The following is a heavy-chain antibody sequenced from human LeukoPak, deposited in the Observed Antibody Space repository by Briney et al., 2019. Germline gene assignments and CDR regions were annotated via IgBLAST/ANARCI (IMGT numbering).Heavy chain of an antibody. CDR1: GGSISSYY. CDR3: ARGVYGSGIY. J-gene: IGHJ4*02. D-gene: IGHD3-10*01. CDR2: IYSSGSN. Sequence: PSETLSLTCTVSGGSISSYYWSWVRQPPGQGLEWMGRIYSSGSNNYNASSERGAATSVDTSKNQFSLKLTSVTAADTAVYYCARGVYGSGIYWGEGDLVTVSS. V-gene: IGHV4-4*07.